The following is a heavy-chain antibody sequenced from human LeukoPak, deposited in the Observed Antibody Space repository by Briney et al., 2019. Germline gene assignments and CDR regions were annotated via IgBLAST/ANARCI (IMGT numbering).Heavy chain of an antibody. V-gene: IGHV3-30*04. CDR3: ARDRPSILGFEY. Sequence: GGSLKLSCAASGFTFSGSAMHWVRQAPGKGLEWVAVISYDGSNKYYADSVKGRFTISRDNSKNTLYLQMNSLGADDTAVYYCARDRPSILGFEYWGQGTLVTVSS. CDR1: GFTFSGSA. J-gene: IGHJ4*02. CDR2: ISYDGSNK. D-gene: IGHD7-27*01.